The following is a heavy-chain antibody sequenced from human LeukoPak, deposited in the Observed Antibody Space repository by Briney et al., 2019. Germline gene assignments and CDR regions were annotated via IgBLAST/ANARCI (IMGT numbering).Heavy chain of an antibody. CDR3: ASLHYYGSVFDP. V-gene: IGHV4-30-2*01. Sequence: PSETLSLTCAVSGGSISSGGYSWSWIRQPPGKGLEWIGYIYHSGSTYYNPSLKSRVTISVDRSKNQFSLKLSSVTAADTAVYYCASLHYYGSVFDPWGQGTLVTVSS. D-gene: IGHD3-10*01. CDR2: IYHSGST. CDR1: GGSISSGGYS. J-gene: IGHJ5*02.